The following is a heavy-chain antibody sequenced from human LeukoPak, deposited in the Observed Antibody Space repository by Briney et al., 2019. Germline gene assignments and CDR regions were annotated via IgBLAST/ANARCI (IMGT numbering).Heavy chain of an antibody. Sequence: PGGSLRLSCAASGFTFSTYGMHWVRQAPGKGLEWVAFIRYDGNIKYYADSVKGRFTISRDNSQNTLYLQMNSPRAEDTAVYYCAKGRGSFDYWGQGTLVTVSS. CDR1: GFTFSTYG. J-gene: IGHJ4*02. D-gene: IGHD3-10*01. V-gene: IGHV3-30*02. CDR2: IRYDGNIK. CDR3: AKGRGSFDY.